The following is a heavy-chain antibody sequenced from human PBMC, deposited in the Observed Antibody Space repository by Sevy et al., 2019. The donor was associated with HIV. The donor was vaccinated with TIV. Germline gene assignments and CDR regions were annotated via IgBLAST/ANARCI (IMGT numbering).Heavy chain of an antibody. CDR2: ISYDGSNK. CDR3: AKGGPSTSSQLDP. V-gene: IGHV3-30*18. Sequence: GGSLRLSCAASGFTFSSYGMHWVHQAPGKGLEWVAVISYDGSNKYYADSVKGRFTISRDNSKNTLYLQMNSLRAEDTAVYYCAKGGPSTSSQLDPWGQGTLVTVSS. D-gene: IGHD2-2*01. CDR1: GFTFSSYG. J-gene: IGHJ5*02.